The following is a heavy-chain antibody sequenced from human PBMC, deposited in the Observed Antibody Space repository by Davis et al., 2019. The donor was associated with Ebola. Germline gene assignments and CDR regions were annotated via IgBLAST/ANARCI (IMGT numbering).Heavy chain of an antibody. D-gene: IGHD3-3*01. Sequence: MPGGSLRLSCAVSGGSFSGYYWSWIRQPPGKGLEWIGEINHSGGANYNPSLKSRVTISGDTSKNQFSLKLSSVTAADTAVYYCARGNYDFWSGYLYYYYGMDVWGQGTTVTVSS. CDR3: ARGNYDFWSGYLYYYYGMDV. CDR1: GGSFSGYY. J-gene: IGHJ6*02. V-gene: IGHV4-34*01. CDR2: INHSGGA.